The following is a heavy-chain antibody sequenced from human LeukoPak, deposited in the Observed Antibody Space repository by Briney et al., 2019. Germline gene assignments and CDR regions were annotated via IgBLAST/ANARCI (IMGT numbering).Heavy chain of an antibody. V-gene: IGHV3-21*01. J-gene: IGHJ2*01. CDR3: ARGGHCSSTSCFSYWYFDL. Sequence: GGSLRLSCAASGFTFSSYSMNWVRQAPGKGLEWVSSITSSSTYISYADSVKGRFTISRDNAKNSLYLQMNSLTAEDTAVYYCARGGHCSSTSCFSYWYFDLWGRGTLVTVSS. CDR1: GFTFSSYS. D-gene: IGHD2-2*01. CDR2: ITSSSTYI.